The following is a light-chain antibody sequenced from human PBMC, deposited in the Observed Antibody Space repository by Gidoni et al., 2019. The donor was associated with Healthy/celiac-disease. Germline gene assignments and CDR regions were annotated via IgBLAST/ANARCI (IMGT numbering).Light chain of an antibody. CDR2: AAS. V-gene: IGKV1-39*01. Sequence: IQMTQSPSSLSASVGDRVTITCRASQSISSYLNWYQQKPGKAPKLLIYAASSLQRGVPSRFSGSGSGTDFTLTISSLQPEDFATEYCQQSYSTPGLTFGGGTKVEIK. CDR3: QQSYSTPGLT. CDR1: QSISSY. J-gene: IGKJ4*01.